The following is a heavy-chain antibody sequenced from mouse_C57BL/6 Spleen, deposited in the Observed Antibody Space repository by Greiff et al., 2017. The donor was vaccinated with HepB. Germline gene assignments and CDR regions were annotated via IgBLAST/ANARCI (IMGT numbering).Heavy chain of an antibody. CDR1: GYTFTDYY. CDR3: AREWITSMDY. V-gene: IGHV1-26*01. D-gene: IGHD2-4*01. Sequence: VQLQQSGPELVKPGASVKISCKASGYTFTDYYMNWVKQSHGKSLEWIGDINPNNGGTSYNQKFKGKATLTVDKSSSTAYMELRSLTSEDSAVYYCAREWITSMDYWGQGTSVTVSS. CDR2: INPNNGGT. J-gene: IGHJ4*01.